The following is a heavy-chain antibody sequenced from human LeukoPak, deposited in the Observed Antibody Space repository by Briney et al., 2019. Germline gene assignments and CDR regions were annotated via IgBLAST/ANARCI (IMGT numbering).Heavy chain of an antibody. CDR3: ARDLFIPMVRGVSVNWFDP. D-gene: IGHD3-10*01. V-gene: IGHV1-18*01. J-gene: IGHJ5*02. CDR2: ISTYNGNT. CDR1: GYTFTSYG. Sequence: ASVKVSCKASGYTFTSYGISWVRQAPGQGLEWMGWISTYNGNTNYAQKLQGRVTTTTDTSTSTAYMEVRSLRSDDTAVYYCARDLFIPMVRGVSVNWFDPWGQGTLVTVSS.